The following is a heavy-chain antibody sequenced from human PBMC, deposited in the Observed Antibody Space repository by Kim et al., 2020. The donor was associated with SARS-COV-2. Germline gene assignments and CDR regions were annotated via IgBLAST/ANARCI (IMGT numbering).Heavy chain of an antibody. CDR1: GYSFTSYW. CDR2: IDPSDSYT. J-gene: IGHJ3*02. V-gene: IGHV5-10-1*01. CDR3: ARHGHGYCSGGSCYLQAFDI. Sequence: GESLKISCKGSGYSFTSYWISWVRQMPGKGLEWMGRIDPSDSYTNYSPSFQGHVTISADKSISTAYLQWSSLKASDTAMYYCARHGHGYCSGGSCYLQAFDIWGQGTMVTVSS. D-gene: IGHD2-15*01.